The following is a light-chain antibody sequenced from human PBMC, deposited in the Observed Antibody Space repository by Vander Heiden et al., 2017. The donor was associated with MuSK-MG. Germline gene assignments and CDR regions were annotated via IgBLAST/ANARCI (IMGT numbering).Light chain of an antibody. CDR2: SNN. Sequence: QSVLTQPPSASGTPGQRVTISCSGSSSNLGSNTVNWYQQLPGTAPKHLIYSNNQRPSGVPDRFSGSKSGTSASLAISGLQSEDEADYYCAAWDDSLNGYVFGTGTKVTVL. V-gene: IGLV1-44*01. CDR3: AAWDDSLNGYV. CDR1: SSNLGSNT. J-gene: IGLJ1*01.